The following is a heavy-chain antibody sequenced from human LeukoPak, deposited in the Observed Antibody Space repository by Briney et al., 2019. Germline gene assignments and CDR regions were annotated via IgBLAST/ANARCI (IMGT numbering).Heavy chain of an antibody. Sequence: GGSLRLSCTASGFAFDEHGMSWVRQVPGKGLEGVSGINWSGGSTGYADPLRGRFTISRDNAKNSLYLQMDSLRAEDTALYYCARAPITSPFYFDYWGQGTLVTVSS. CDR3: ARAPITSPFYFDY. CDR2: INWSGGST. D-gene: IGHD2-2*01. CDR1: GFAFDEHG. V-gene: IGHV3-20*04. J-gene: IGHJ4*02.